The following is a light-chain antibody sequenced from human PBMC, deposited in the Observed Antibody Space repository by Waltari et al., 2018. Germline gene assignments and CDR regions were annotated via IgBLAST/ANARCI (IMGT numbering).Light chain of an antibody. V-gene: IGLV2-23*01. CDR3: CSYANNRPRV. Sequence: QSALTQPASVSGSPGQSITISCTGTISDVGSYHLVSWYQQHPGKAPKLIIYEGYKRPSGVSNRFSGSKSGDTASLTISGVQAEDEADYYCCSYANNRPRVFGGGTKLTVL. CDR2: EGY. J-gene: IGLJ3*02. CDR1: ISDVGSYHL.